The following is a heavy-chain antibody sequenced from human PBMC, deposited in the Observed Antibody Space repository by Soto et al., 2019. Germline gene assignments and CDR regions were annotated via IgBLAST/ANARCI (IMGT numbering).Heavy chain of an antibody. CDR1: GYTFTSYG. D-gene: IGHD1-1*01. V-gene: IGHV1-18*01. CDR3: ARVGGYKWNDGGWFDP. J-gene: IGHJ5*02. CDR2: ISGYNGNT. Sequence: QVQLVQSGAEVKKPGASVKVSCKSSGYTFTSYGISWVRQAPGQGLERMGWISGYNGNTNYAQKDQGRVTMTTETSTSTAYMEGRSLRSEETAVYYCARVGGYKWNDGGWFDPCGQGLLVNFSS.